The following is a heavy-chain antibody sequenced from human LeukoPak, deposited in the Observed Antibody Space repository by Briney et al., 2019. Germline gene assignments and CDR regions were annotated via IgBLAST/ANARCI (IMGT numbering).Heavy chain of an antibody. Sequence: SETLSLTCTVSGDSLSSFYWSWIRHPAGKGLEWIGRIYPGGNTDYNPSLKSRVTVSVDTAKNQFSLRLTSVTAADTAVYFCAREWTGFAEFVNCGRGILCTVSS. D-gene: IGHD3/OR15-3a*01. J-gene: IGHJ4*01. CDR1: GDSLSSFY. V-gene: IGHV4-4*07. CDR2: IYPGGNT. CDR3: AREWTGFAEFVN.